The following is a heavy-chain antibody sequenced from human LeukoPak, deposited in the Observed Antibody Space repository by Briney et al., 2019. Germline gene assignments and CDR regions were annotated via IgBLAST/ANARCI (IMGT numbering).Heavy chain of an antibody. V-gene: IGHV4-4*07. D-gene: IGHD2-8*01. Sequence: PSETLSLTCTVSGGSISIYYWSWIRQPAGKGLEWIGRIYTSGSTNYNPSLKSRVTMSVDTSKNQFSLKLSSVTAADTAVYYCARGTRYCTNGVCYHPPFDYWGQGTLVTVSS. CDR3: ARGTRYCTNGVCYHPPFDY. CDR2: IYTSGST. J-gene: IGHJ4*02. CDR1: GGSISIYY.